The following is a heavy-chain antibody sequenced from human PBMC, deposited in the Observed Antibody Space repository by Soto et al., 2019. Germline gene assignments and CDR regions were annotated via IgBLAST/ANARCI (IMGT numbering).Heavy chain of an antibody. Sequence: QITLKESGPTLVKPTQTLTLTCTFSGFSLSTSGVGVGWIRQPPGKALEWLALIYWDDDKRYSPSLKSRLTITKDTSKNQVVLTMTNMDPVDTATYYCAHRRNDYGDYGPQPSWFDPWGQGTLVTVSS. V-gene: IGHV2-5*02. D-gene: IGHD4-17*01. J-gene: IGHJ5*02. CDR2: IYWDDDK. CDR3: AHRRNDYGDYGPQPSWFDP. CDR1: GFSLSTSGVG.